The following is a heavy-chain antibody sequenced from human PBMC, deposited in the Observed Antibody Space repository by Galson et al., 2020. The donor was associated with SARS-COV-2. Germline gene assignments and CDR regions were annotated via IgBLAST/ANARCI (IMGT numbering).Heavy chain of an antibody. J-gene: IGHJ3*02. CDR1: GFTFSDYY. Sequence: RESLKISCAASGFTFSDYYMSWIRQAPGKGLEWVSYISSSGDTIYYADSVKGRFTMSRDNAKNSLYLQMNSLRAEDTAVYYCAREVRSSNNDAFDIWGQGTMVTVSS. CDR2: ISSSGDTI. V-gene: IGHV3-11*04. D-gene: IGHD6-13*01. CDR3: AREVRSSNNDAFDI.